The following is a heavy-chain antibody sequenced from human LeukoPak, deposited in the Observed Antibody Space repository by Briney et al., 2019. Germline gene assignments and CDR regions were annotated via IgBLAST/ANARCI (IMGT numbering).Heavy chain of an antibody. V-gene: IGHV3-23*01. CDR1: GFTFSNYA. D-gene: IGHD3-10*01. Sequence: GGSLRLSCAASGFTFSNYAITWVRQAPGKGLEWLSGISGSSGSTNYADSVKGRFTISRDNSKNTLYLQMNSLRAEDTAVYYWAKDMAYYASGSIMDYWGQGTLVTVSS. J-gene: IGHJ4*02. CDR2: ISGSSGST. CDR3: AKDMAYYASGSIMDY.